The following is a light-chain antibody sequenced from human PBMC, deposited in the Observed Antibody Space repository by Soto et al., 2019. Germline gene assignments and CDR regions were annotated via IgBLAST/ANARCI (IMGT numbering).Light chain of an antibody. J-gene: IGLJ2*01. CDR1: SSDVGGYNY. CDR3: SSYTSSSTLDVV. CDR2: DVS. Sequence: QSVLTQPASVSGSPGQSITISCTVTSSDVGGYNYVSWYQQHPGKAPKLMIYDVSNRPSGVSNRFSGSKSGNTASLNISGLQAEDEADYYCSSYTSSSTLDVVFGGGTKVTVL. V-gene: IGLV2-14*01.